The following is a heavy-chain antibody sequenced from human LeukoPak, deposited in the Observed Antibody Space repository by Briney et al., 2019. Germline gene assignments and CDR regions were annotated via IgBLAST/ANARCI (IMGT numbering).Heavy chain of an antibody. CDR1: GFTFSIYS. J-gene: IGHJ3*02. CDR2: ISSRSGTI. CDR3: ARDYDTTGRAFDI. D-gene: IGHD3-22*01. Sequence: GGSLRLSCAASGFTFSIYSMNWVRQAPGKGLEWVSYISSRSGTIHYADSVKGRFTISRDNAKNSMYLQMNSLRDEDTAVYYCARDYDTTGRAFDIWGQGTMVTVSS. V-gene: IGHV3-48*02.